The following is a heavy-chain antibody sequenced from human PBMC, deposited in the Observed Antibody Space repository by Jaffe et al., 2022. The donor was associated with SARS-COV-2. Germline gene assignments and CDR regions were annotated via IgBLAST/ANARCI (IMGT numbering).Heavy chain of an antibody. J-gene: IGHJ4*02. Sequence: EVQLVESGGGLVQPGGSLKLSCAASGFTFSGSAMHWVRQASGKGLEWVGRIRSKANSYATAYAASVKGRFTISRDDSKNTAYLQMNSLKTEDTAVYYCVGATLVPDYWGQGTLVTVSS. CDR3: VGATLVPDY. CDR1: GFTFSGSA. CDR2: IRSKANSYAT. V-gene: IGHV3-73*02. D-gene: IGHD1-26*01.